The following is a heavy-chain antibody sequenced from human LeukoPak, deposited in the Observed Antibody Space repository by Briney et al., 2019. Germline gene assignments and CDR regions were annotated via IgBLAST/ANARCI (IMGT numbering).Heavy chain of an antibody. J-gene: IGHJ3*02. CDR2: IYYSGST. V-gene: IGHV4-59*01. D-gene: IGHD3-22*01. Sequence: SETLSFTCTVSGGSISSYYWSWIRQPPGKGLEWIGYIYYSGSTNYNPSLKSRVTISVDTSKNQFSLKLSSVTAADTAVYYCARADDSSGYYFDAFDNWGQGTMVTVSS. CDR3: ARADDSSGYYFDAFDN. CDR1: GGSISSYY.